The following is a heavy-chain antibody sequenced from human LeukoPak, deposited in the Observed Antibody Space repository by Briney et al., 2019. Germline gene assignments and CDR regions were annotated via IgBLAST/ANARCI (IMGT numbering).Heavy chain of an antibody. Sequence: ASVKVSCKASGYTFTGYYMHWARQATGQGLEWMGWINPNSGGTNYAQKFQGRVTMTRDTSISTAYMELSRLRSDDTAVYYCARDGGEGYYYYYYMGVWGKGTTVTVSS. V-gene: IGHV1-2*02. D-gene: IGHD6-25*01. CDR3: ARDGGEGYYYYYYMGV. CDR2: INPNSGGT. J-gene: IGHJ6*03. CDR1: GYTFTGYY.